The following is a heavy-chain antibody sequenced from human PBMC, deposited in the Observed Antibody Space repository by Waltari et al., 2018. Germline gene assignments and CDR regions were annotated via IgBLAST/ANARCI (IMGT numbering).Heavy chain of an antibody. D-gene: IGHD3-10*01. J-gene: IGHJ5*02. CDR2: IYYSGST. Sequence: QVQLQESGPGLVKPSETLSLTCTVSGGSISSYYWSWIRQPPGKGLEWIGYIYYSGSTNDNPSLKSRVTISVDTSKNQFSLKLSSVTAADTAVDYCARGPYYYGSGTLDPWGQGTLVTVSS. CDR1: GGSISSYY. CDR3: ARGPYYYGSGTLDP. V-gene: IGHV4-59*01.